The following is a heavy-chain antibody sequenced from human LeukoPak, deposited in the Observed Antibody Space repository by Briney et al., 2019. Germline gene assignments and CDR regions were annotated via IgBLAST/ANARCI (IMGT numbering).Heavy chain of an antibody. Sequence: ASVRVSCKASGYTFTDYYIHWVRQAPGQGLEWMAWMNPDRSDTNNAQKFQGRVTMSRDTSISTVYMELSRLRPDDTAVYYCARDWGVWSSDIWGQGTMVTVST. V-gene: IGHV1-2*02. CDR1: GYTFTDYY. J-gene: IGHJ3*02. CDR3: ARDWGVWSSDI. CDR2: MNPDRSDT. D-gene: IGHD6-19*01.